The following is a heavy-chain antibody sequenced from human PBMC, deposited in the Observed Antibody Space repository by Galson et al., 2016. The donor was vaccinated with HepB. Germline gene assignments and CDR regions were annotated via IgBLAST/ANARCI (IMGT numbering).Heavy chain of an antibody. CDR3: AISGIGVGFDY. J-gene: IGHJ4*02. CDR1: GYSFTGYQ. Sequence: SVKVSCKASGYSFTGYQIHWVRQAPGQGLEWMGWINPNSGGTKYAEKFQGWVTMTRDTSITTAYVGLRSDDTAVYYCAISGIGVGFDYWGQGTLVTVSS. V-gene: IGHV1-2*04. D-gene: IGHD2-15*01. CDR2: INPNSGGT.